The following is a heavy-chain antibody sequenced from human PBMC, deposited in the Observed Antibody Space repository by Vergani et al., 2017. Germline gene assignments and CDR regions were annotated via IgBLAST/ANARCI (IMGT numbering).Heavy chain of an antibody. V-gene: IGHV4-4*02. D-gene: IGHD1-26*01. CDR2: IYHSGST. Sequence: QVQLQESGPGLVKPSGTLSLTCAVSGGSISSSNWWSWVRQPPGKGLEWIGEIYHSGSTNYNPSLKRRVTISVDKSKNQFSLKLSSVTAADTAVYYCARDDRMSGSFHVFDYWGQGTLVTVSS. J-gene: IGHJ4*02. CDR1: GGSISSSNW. CDR3: ARDDRMSGSFHVFDY.